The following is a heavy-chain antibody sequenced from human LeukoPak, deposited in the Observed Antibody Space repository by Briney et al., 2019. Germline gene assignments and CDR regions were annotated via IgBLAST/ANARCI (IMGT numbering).Heavy chain of an antibody. CDR1: GYTFTGYG. D-gene: IGHD3-10*01. Sequence: GASVKVSCKASGYTFTGYGISWVRQAPGQGLEWMGWISAYNGNTNYAQKLQGRVTMTTDTSTSTAYMELRSLRSDDTAVYYCAREVLGSYFGELFPLDYRGQGTLVTVSS. J-gene: IGHJ4*02. CDR3: AREVLGSYFGELFPLDY. CDR2: ISAYNGNT. V-gene: IGHV1-18*01.